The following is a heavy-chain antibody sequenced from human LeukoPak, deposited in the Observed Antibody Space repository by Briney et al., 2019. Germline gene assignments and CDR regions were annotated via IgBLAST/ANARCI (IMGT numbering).Heavy chain of an antibody. V-gene: IGHV5-51*01. Sequence: GESLKISCEGSGYSFTSYWIGWVRQMPGKGLEWMGIIYPGDSDTRYSPSFQGQVTISADKSISTAYLQWSSLKASDTAMYYCASPIQYCSSASCYSLDAFDIWGQGTMVTVSS. J-gene: IGHJ3*02. CDR1: GYSFTSYW. CDR3: ASPIQYCSSASCYSLDAFDI. D-gene: IGHD2-2*01. CDR2: IYPGDSDT.